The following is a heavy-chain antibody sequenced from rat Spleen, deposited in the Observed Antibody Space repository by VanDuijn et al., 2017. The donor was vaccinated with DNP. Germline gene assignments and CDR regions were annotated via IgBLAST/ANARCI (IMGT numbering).Heavy chain of an antibody. Sequence: EVQLVESGGDLVQPGRSLKLSCVASGFTFRSYWMYWIRQTPGKGLEWIASINTDGDSTYYLDSVKGRFTISRDNAENTVYLQMNSLGFDDTATYYCTKDPEYYGFQGYFDYWGQGVMVTVSS. J-gene: IGHJ2*01. CDR2: INTDGDST. CDR1: GFTFRSYW. CDR3: TKDPEYYGFQGYFDY. D-gene: IGHD1-6*01. V-gene: IGHV5-58*01.